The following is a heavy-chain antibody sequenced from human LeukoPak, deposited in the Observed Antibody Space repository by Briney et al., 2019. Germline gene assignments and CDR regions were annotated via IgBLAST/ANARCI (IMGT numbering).Heavy chain of an antibody. CDR1: GGSISSGNYY. J-gene: IGHJ4*02. V-gene: IGHV3-11*01. Sequence: LSLTCTVSGGSISSGNYYWSWIRQPPGKGLEWVSYISSSGSTIYYADSVKGRFTISRDNAKNSLYLQMNSLRAEDTAVYYCARDLGSSGRIAGYWGQGTLVTVSS. D-gene: IGHD6-19*01. CDR3: ARDLGSSGRIAGY. CDR2: ISSSGSTI.